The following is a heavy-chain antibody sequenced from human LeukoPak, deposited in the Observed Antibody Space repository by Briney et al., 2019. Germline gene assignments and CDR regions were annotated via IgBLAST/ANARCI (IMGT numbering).Heavy chain of an antibody. J-gene: IGHJ6*02. Sequence: GASVKVSCKASGYTFTSYGISWVRQAPGQGLEWMGWISAYNGNTNYAQKLQGRVTMTTDTSTSTAYMELRSLRSEDTAVYYCARGTGDFWSGANYYYGMDVWGQGTTVTVSS. D-gene: IGHD3-3*01. V-gene: IGHV1-18*01. CDR1: GYTFTSYG. CDR3: ARGTGDFWSGANYYYGMDV. CDR2: ISAYNGNT.